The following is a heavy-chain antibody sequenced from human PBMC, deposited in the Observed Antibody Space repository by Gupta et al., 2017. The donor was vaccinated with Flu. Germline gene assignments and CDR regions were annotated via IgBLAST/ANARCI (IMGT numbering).Heavy chain of an antibody. D-gene: IGHD2-2*01. J-gene: IGHJ3*02. Sequence: QLQLQESGPGLVKPSETLSLTCNVSGGSINTSTHYWGYVRQHPRKGLEWIGTVYYRGTTYYTPSLNSRVTISLDMSKNQFSLRLSSVTAADTAVYYCVGFCSITNCPRNTFDMWGLGTMVTVSS. CDR1: GGSINTSTHY. CDR2: VYYRGTT. V-gene: IGHV4-39*01. CDR3: VGFCSITNCPRNTFDM.